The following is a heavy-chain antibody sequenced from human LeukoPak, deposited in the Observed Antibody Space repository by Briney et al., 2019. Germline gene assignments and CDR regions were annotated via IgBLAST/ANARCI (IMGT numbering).Heavy chain of an antibody. V-gene: IGHV4-30-4*01. CDR2: IYYSGST. J-gene: IGHJ4*02. Sequence: SETLSLTCTVSGGSISSGDYYWSWIRQPPGKGLEWIGYIYYSGSTYYNPSLKSRVTISVDTSKNRFSLKLSSVTAADTAVYYCARVHLQWELPGGSGGDFDYWGQGTLVTVSS. D-gene: IGHD1-26*01. CDR1: GGSISSGDYY. CDR3: ARVHLQWELPGGSGGDFDY.